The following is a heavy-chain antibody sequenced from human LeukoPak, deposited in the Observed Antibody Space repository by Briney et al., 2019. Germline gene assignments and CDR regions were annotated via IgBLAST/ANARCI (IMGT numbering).Heavy chain of an antibody. V-gene: IGHV4-59*01. D-gene: IGHD3-10*01. CDR2: IYYSGST. Sequence: SETLSLTCTVSGGSISSYYWSWIRQPPGKGLEWIGYIYYSGSTNYNPSLKSRVTISVDTSKNQFSLKLSSVTAADTAVYYYARAGRQRYFQHWGQGTLVTVSS. J-gene: IGHJ1*01. CDR3: ARAGRQRYFQH. CDR1: GGSISSYY.